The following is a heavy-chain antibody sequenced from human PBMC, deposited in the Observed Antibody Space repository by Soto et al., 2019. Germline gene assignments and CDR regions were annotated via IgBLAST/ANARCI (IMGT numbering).Heavy chain of an antibody. V-gene: IGHV5-51*01. J-gene: IGHJ3*02. CDR1: GYNLTTYW. D-gene: IGHD1-1*01. CDR2: IYPGDSDT. CDR3: ARRTPNWNDAFDI. Sequence: PGESLKISCKGSGYNLTTYWFGWVRQMPGKGLEWMGIIYPGDSDTRYSPSFQGQVTISADKSISTAYLQWRSLKASDTAMYYCARRTPNWNDAFDIWGQGTMVNVS.